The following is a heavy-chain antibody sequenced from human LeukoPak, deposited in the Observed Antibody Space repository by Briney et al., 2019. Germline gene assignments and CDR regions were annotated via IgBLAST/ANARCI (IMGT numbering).Heavy chain of an antibody. CDR2: IGTSGRTI. Sequence: GGSLRLSCAASGFTFRGHELNWVRQAPGKGLEWVSYIGTSGRTIYYADSVKGRFTISRDNAKNSLFLQINTLRVEDTAVYYCAGSSPYGYFDYWGQGTLVTVSS. V-gene: IGHV3-48*03. J-gene: IGHJ4*02. CDR3: AGSSPYGYFDY. D-gene: IGHD3-10*01. CDR1: GFTFRGHE.